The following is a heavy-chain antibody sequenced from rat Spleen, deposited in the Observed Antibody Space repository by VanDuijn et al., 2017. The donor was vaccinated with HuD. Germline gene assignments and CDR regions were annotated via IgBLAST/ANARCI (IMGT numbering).Heavy chain of an antibody. V-gene: IGHV5-25*01. CDR2: ISYDGSKT. CDR1: GFTFSNYY. D-gene: IGHD1-6*01. Sequence: EVQLVESGGGLVQPGRSMKLSCAASGFTFSNYYMAWVRQAPTKGLEWVATISYDGSKTYYRDSVKGRFTITRDNARSTLNLHMDSLRSEDTATYYCTTRLYYGSLGGYWGQGVMVTVSS. J-gene: IGHJ2*01. CDR3: TTRLYYGSLGGY.